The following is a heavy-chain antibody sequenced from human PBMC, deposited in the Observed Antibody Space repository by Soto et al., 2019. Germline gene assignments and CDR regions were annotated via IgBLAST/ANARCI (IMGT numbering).Heavy chain of an antibody. D-gene: IGHD5-18*01. CDR1: GFTVSSNY. Sequence: GGSLRLSCAASGFTVSSNYMSWVRQAPGKGLEWVSVIYSGGTTYYADSVKGRFTISRDSSKNTLYLQMNSLRAEDTAVYYCARDGGYSYGYLYWGQGTLVTVSS. V-gene: IGHV3-53*01. CDR3: ARDGGYSYGYLY. CDR2: IYSGGTT. J-gene: IGHJ4*02.